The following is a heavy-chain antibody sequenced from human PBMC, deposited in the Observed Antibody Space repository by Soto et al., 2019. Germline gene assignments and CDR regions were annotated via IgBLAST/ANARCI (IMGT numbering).Heavy chain of an antibody. J-gene: IGHJ5*02. CDR2: FYSSGSI. CDR3: ARMYSSGSGWFHP. D-gene: IGHD6-19*01. Sequence: NPSETLSLTCFVSGYSITAGGYYWSWIRHHPGKGLEWIGSFYSSGSIIYNPSLRSRDSISGDTSSNQFSMSLTSVTAADTARYYCARMYSSGSGWFHPWGQGTLVTVSS. CDR1: GYSITAGGYY. V-gene: IGHV4-31*03.